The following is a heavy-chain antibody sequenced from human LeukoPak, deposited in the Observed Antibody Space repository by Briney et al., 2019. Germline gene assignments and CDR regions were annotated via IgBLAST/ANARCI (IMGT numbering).Heavy chain of an antibody. CDR3: ATSLDTAGGPY. CDR2: IKQDGSLK. CDR1: GFTFSDYW. V-gene: IGHV3-7*01. D-gene: IGHD5-18*01. Sequence: GGSLRLSCAASGFTFSDYWMTWVRQAPGKGLEWVANIKQDGSLKFYVGSVKGRFTISRDNARNSLYLQMDSLRAEDTAVYYCATSLDTAGGPYWGQGTLVTVSS. J-gene: IGHJ4*02.